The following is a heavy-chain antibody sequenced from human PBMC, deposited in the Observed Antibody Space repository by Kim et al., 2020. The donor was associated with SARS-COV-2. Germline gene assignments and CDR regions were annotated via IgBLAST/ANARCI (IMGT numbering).Heavy chain of an antibody. D-gene: IGHD5-12*01. J-gene: IGHJ6*01. CDR3: ARDFEDGYNWGSNYYYYG. Sequence: GGSLRLSCAASGFTFSSYAMHWVRQAPGKGLEWVAVISYDGSNKYYADSVKGRFTISRDNSKNTLYLQMNSLRAEDTAVYYCARDFEDGYNWGSNYYYYG. V-gene: IGHV3-30*04. CDR2: ISYDGSNK. CDR1: GFTFSSYA.